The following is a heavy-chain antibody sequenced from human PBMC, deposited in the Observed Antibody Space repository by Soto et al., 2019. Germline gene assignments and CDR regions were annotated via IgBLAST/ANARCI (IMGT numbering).Heavy chain of an antibody. Sequence: ASVKVSCKASGYTFTSYDINWVRQATGQGLEWMGWMNPNNGNTDYAQKLQGRVTMTTDTSTSTAYMELRSLRSEDTAVYYCARQPAAGDDASDFCGQGIMVTVSS. D-gene: IGHD6-13*01. CDR2: MNPNNGNT. CDR3: ARQPAAGDDASDF. V-gene: IGHV1-8*01. J-gene: IGHJ3*01. CDR1: GYTFTSYD.